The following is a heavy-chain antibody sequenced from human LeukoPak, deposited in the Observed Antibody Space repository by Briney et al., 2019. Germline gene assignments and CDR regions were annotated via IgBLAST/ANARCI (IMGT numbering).Heavy chain of an antibody. CDR1: GFTFSSYA. Sequence: GGSLRLSCAASGFTFSSYAMHWVRQAPGKGLEWVAVISYDGSNKYYADSVKGRFTISRDNSKNTLYLQMNSLRAEDTAVYYCARVTGYYYMDVWGKGTTVTVSS. CDR3: ARVTGYYYMDV. V-gene: IGHV3-30-3*01. CDR2: ISYDGSNK. J-gene: IGHJ6*03.